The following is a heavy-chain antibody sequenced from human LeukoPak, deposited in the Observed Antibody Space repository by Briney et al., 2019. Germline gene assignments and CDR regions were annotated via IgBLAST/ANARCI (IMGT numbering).Heavy chain of an antibody. CDR2: INGSGDKT. J-gene: IGHJ4*02. V-gene: IGHV3-23*01. CDR1: GFTLSNYA. Sequence: GGTLRLSCAASGFTLSNYAMNWVRQAPGKGLEWVSSINGSGDKTYYADSVKGRFSISRDNSKNTLYLQMNSLRAEDTAVYYCAKDHPYYDSSGYYGVFDYWGQGTLVTVSS. D-gene: IGHD3-22*01. CDR3: AKDHPYYDSSGYYGVFDY.